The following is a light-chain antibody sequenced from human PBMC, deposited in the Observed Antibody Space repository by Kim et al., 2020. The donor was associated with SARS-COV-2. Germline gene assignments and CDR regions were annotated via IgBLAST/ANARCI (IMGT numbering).Light chain of an antibody. CDR3: QQYGSSPPYT. J-gene: IGKJ2*01. Sequence: PGERATLSCRASQRVSNSYLAWYQQKPGQAPRLLIYAESRRATGVPDRFSGSGSETDFTLTINRLEPEDFAVYYCQQYGSSPPYTFGQGTKL. CDR2: AES. V-gene: IGKV3-20*01. CDR1: QRVSNSY.